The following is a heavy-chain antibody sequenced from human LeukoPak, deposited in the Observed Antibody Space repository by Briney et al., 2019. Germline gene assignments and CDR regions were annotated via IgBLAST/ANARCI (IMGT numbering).Heavy chain of an antibody. CDR2: IYYSGST. J-gene: IGHJ6*03. V-gene: IGHV4-59*01. CDR3: ARIRYYYYMDA. CDR1: GGSISSYY. Sequence: KSSETLSLTCTVSGGSISSYYWSWIRQPPGKGLEWVGYIYYSGSTNYNPSLKSRVTISVDTSKNQFSLKLSSVTAADTAVYYCARIRYYYYMDAWGKGTTVTVSS.